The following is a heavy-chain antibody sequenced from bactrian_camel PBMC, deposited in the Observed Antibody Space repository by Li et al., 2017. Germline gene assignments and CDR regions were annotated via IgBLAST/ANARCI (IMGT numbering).Heavy chain of an antibody. CDR3: ASDFLQFCRGGRLTY. Sequence: VQLVESGGDSVQAGGTLRLSCVASGHTDSIDSLITMGWLRQAPGKEREGVAVIDRDGTTAYADSVKGRFTISRDNAKNTLYLKLNSLRTEDTAMYYCASDFLQFCRGGRLTYWGQGTQVTVS. D-gene: IGHD7*01. V-gene: IGHV3S53*01. CDR1: GHTDSIDSLIT. CDR2: IDRDGTT. J-gene: IGHJ4*01.